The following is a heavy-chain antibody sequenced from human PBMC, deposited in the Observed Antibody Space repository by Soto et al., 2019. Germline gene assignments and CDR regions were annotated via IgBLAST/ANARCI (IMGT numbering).Heavy chain of an antibody. CDR1: GFTFSSYA. CDR2: ISGSGGTT. J-gene: IGHJ6*02. Sequence: EVQLLESGGGLVQPGGSLRLSCAASGFTFSSYAMSWVRQAPGKGLEWVSAISGSGGTTYYADSVKGRFTISRDNSKNTLYLQMNSLRAEDTAVYYCAKATAYGSGNHGYYYYGMDVWGQGTTVTVSS. V-gene: IGHV3-23*01. CDR3: AKATAYGSGNHGYYYYGMDV. D-gene: IGHD3-10*01.